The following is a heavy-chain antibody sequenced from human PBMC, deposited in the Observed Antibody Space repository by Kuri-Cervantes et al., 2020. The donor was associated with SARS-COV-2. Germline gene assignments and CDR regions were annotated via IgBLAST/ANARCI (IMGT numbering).Heavy chain of an antibody. Sequence: KVSCKGSGYSFTSHWIGWVRQMPGKGLEWMGIIYPGDSDMRYSPSFQGQVTISADKSINTAYLQWSSLKASDTAVYYCARSLGSYYSDAFDMWGQGTMVTVSS. CDR2: IYPGDSDM. V-gene: IGHV5-51*01. CDR3: ARSLGSYYSDAFDM. CDR1: GYSFTSHW. D-gene: IGHD3-10*01. J-gene: IGHJ3*02.